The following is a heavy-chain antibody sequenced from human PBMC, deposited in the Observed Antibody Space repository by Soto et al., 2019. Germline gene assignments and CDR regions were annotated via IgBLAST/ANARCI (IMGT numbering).Heavy chain of an antibody. CDR3: ARAKSSGWYWDY. V-gene: IGHV3-30-3*01. D-gene: IGHD6-19*01. CDR1: GLAFSSCA. CDR2: ISYDGSNK. J-gene: IGHJ4*02. Sequence: QVQLVESGGGVVQPGRSLRLSCAAPGLAFSSCAMNWVHQAPGKGLEWVAVISYDGSNKYYADSVKGRFTISRDNSKNTLYLQMNSLRAEDTAVYYCARAKSSGWYWDYWGQGTLVTVSS.